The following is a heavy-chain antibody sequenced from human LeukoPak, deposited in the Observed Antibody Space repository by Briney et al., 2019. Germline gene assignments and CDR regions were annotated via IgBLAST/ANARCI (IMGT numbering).Heavy chain of an antibody. V-gene: IGHV1-18*01. CDR2: ISAYNGNT. CDR3: ARDGLTTVVTPDWFDP. Sequence: ALVKVSCKASGYTLTSYGISWVRQAPGQGLEWMGWISAYNGNTNYAQKLQGRVTMTTDTSTSTAYMELRSLRSDDTAVYYCARDGLTTVVTPDWFDPWGQGTLVTVSS. CDR1: GYTLTSYG. D-gene: IGHD4-23*01. J-gene: IGHJ5*02.